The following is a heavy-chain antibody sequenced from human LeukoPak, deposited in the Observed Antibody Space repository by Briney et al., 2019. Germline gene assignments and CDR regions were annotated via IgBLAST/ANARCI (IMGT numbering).Heavy chain of an antibody. CDR1: GFTFSSYA. CDR2: ISSSGGST. V-gene: IGHV3-23*01. D-gene: IGHD3-22*01. CDR3: AKRYYYDNSGLWDY. J-gene: IGHJ4*02. Sequence: GGSLRLSCGASGFTFSSYAMSWVRQAPGKGLEWVSAISSSGGSTHYADSVKGRFTISRGNSKNTLYLQMNNLRAEDTAVYYCAKRYYYDNSGLWDYWGQGTLVTVSS.